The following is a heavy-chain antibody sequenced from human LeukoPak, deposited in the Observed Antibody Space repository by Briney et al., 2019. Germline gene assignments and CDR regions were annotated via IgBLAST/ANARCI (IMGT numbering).Heavy chain of an antibody. CDR1: GFTFSSYA. D-gene: IGHD2-8*01. Sequence: GGSLRLSCAASGFTFSSYAMHWVRQALGKGLEWVAVISYDGSNKYYADSVKGRFTISRDNSKNTLYLQMNSLRAEDTAVYYCARDRDTVYYFDYWGQGTLVTVSS. J-gene: IGHJ4*02. V-gene: IGHV3-30-3*01. CDR3: ARDRDTVYYFDY. CDR2: ISYDGSNK.